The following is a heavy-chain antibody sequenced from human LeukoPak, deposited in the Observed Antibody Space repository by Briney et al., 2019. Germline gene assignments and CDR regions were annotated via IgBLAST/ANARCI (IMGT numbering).Heavy chain of an antibody. Sequence: PGGSLRLSCAASGFTFSSYAMHWVRQAPGKGLEYVSAISNGGGSTHYANSVKGRFTISRDNSKNTLYLQMGGLRAEDMAVYYCARPYYDIWSAYVYWGQGTLVTVSS. V-gene: IGHV3-64*01. J-gene: IGHJ4*02. CDR2: ISNGGGST. D-gene: IGHD3-3*01. CDR3: ARPYYDIWSAYVY. CDR1: GFTFSSYA.